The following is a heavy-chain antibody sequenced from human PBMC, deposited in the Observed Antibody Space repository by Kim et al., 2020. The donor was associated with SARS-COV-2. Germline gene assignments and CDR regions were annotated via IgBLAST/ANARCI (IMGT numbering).Heavy chain of an antibody. CDR3: ATNSTNWGGLDV. Sequence: GGSLRLSCAASGFTFSNYAMSWVRQAPGKGLEWVSVISGSGGSTYYADSVKGRFTISRDNSKNTLYLQMKSLRAEDTAVYYCATNSTNWGGLDVWGQGTTVTVSS. D-gene: IGHD2-2*01. V-gene: IGHV3-23*01. J-gene: IGHJ6*02. CDR1: GFTFSNYA. CDR2: ISGSGGST.